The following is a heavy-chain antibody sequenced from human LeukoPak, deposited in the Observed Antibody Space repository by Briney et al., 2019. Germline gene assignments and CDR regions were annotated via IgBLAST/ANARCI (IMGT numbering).Heavy chain of an antibody. V-gene: IGHV3-21*01. Sequence: AGGSLRLSCAASGFTFSSYSMNWVRQAPGKGLEWVSSISSSSSYIYYADSVKGRFTISRDNAKNSLYLQMNSLRAEHTAVYYCARVKSSRPSCYSPPRRDSFDIWGQGKMATVSS. J-gene: IGHJ3*02. D-gene: IGHD2-2*01. CDR1: GFTFSSYS. CDR3: ARVKSSRPSCYSPPRRDSFDI. CDR2: ISSSSSYI.